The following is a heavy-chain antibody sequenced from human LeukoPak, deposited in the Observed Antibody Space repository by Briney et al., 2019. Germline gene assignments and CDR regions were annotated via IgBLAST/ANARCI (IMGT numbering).Heavy chain of an antibody. CDR1: GGSISSSSYY. CDR2: IYYSGTT. V-gene: IGHV4-30-4*08. CDR3: ARGVIQTFGGLDV. Sequence: KPSETLSLTCTVSGGSISSSSYYWSWVRQPPGKGLEWIGCIYYSGTTFHNPSLKSRLTISVDTSKNQFSLKLSSVTAADTAVYYCARGVIQTFGGLDVWGQGTMVTVSS. D-gene: IGHD2-15*01. J-gene: IGHJ3*01.